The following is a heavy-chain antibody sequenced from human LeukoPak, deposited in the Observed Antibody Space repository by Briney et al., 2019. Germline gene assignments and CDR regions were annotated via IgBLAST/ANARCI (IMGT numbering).Heavy chain of an antibody. D-gene: IGHD6-6*01. CDR2: IYTSGST. CDR1: GGSISSGSYY. CDR3: ANKADSSSSSFDY. Sequence: SQTLSLTCTVSGGSISSGSYYWRWLRQPAGKGLEWIGRIYTSGSTNYNPSLKSRVTTSVDTSKNQFSLKLSSVTAADTAVYYCANKADSSSSSFDYWGQGTLVTVSS. V-gene: IGHV4-61*02. J-gene: IGHJ4*02.